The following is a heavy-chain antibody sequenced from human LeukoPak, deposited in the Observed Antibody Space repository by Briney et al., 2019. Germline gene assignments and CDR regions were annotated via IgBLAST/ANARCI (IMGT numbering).Heavy chain of an antibody. D-gene: IGHD2-8*01. Sequence: ASLKVSCKASGYTFTSYDIYWVRQATGQGLEWIGWMNPNTGNTDFAQKFQGRVTMTRNTYTSTAYMELSSLTSDDPAVYYLARAPLGPYFENGVTTCDYWGQGDLCTAS. CDR3: ARAPLGPYFENGVTTCDY. CDR1: GYTFTSYD. CDR2: MNPNTGNT. J-gene: IGHJ4*03. V-gene: IGHV1-8*01.